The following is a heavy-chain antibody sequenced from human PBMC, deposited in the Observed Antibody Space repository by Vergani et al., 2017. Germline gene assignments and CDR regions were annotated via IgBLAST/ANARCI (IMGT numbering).Heavy chain of an antibody. V-gene: IGHV3-23*04. CDR3: ARAPSSGWYYYFDY. J-gene: IGHJ4*02. CDR1: GFTFSSYA. D-gene: IGHD6-19*01. Sequence: EVQLVESGGGLVKPGGSLRLSCAASGFTFSSYAMSWVRQAPGKGLEWVSAISGSGGSTYYADSVKGRFTISRDNSKNTLYLKMNSLRAEDTAVYYCARAPSSGWYYYFDYWGQGTLVPVSS. CDR2: ISGSGGST.